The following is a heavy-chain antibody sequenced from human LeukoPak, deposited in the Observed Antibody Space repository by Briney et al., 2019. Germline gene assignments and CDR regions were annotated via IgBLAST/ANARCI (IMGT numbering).Heavy chain of an antibody. CDR2: ISSDGSNT. CDR1: GFTFSTYW. V-gene: IGHV3-74*01. CDR3: ATENTGYSSGWYFDY. D-gene: IGHD6-19*01. J-gene: IGHJ4*02. Sequence: GGSLRLSCAASGFTFSTYWMHWVRQAPGKGLVWVSRISSDGSNTNYADSVKGRFTISRDNSKNTLYLQMNSLRVEDTAVYYCATENTGYSSGWYFDYWGQGTLVTVSS.